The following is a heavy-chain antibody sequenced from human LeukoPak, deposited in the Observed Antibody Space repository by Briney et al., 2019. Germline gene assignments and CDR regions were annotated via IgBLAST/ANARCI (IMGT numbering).Heavy chain of an antibody. CDR2: IYYSGST. Sequence: SETLSLTCTVSGGSISSHYWSWIRQPPGKGLEWIGYIYYSGSTNYNPSLKSRVTISVDTSKNQFSLKLSSVTAADTAVYYCARSAGSRGYYYYMDVWGKGSTVTVSS. J-gene: IGHJ6*03. V-gene: IGHV4-59*11. CDR1: GGSISSHY. D-gene: IGHD3-22*01. CDR3: ARSAGSRGYYYYMDV.